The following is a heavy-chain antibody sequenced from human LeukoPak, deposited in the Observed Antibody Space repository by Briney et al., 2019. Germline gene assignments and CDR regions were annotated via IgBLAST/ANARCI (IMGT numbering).Heavy chain of an antibody. V-gene: IGHV3-21*01. J-gene: IGHJ4*02. CDR1: GFTFSTYS. Sequence: SGGSLRLSCAASGFTFSTYSMNWVRQAPGKGLECVSSISSSSSYIYYADSVKGRFTISRDNAKNSLYLQMNSLRAEDTALYYCSRGVADDILTGYIYYFDYWGQGTLVTVSS. CDR2: ISSSSSYI. D-gene: IGHD3-9*01. CDR3: SRGVADDILTGYIYYFDY.